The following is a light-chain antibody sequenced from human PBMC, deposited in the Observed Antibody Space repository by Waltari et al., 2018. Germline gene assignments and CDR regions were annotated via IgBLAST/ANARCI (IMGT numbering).Light chain of an antibody. CDR3: LLYSGGAHL. Sequence: QTVVPQEPSLPVSPGGTVTPPCASSPGAVHRGHDPNWFQQKPGQAPRSLIYATSNKYSWTPARFSGSLLGDKAALTLSGVQPEDGADYYCLLYSGGAHLFGGGTKLTVL. J-gene: IGLJ2*01. CDR2: ATS. CDR1: PGAVHRGHD. V-gene: IGLV7-43*01.